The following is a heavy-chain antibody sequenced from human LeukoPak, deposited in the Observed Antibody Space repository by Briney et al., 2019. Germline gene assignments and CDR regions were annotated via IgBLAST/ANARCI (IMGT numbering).Heavy chain of an antibody. CDR2: VNSGGIT. V-gene: IGHV3-66*04. CDR3: ARLTPPTD. D-gene: IGHD1-14*01. Sequence: PGGSLRLSCVASGFNVISNYMTWVRQAPGKGLEWVSVVNSGGITNYADSVEGRFTIIRDNSKNTLYLQMNSLRAEDTAVYYCARLTPPTDWGQGTLVTVSS. J-gene: IGHJ4*02. CDR1: GFNVISNY.